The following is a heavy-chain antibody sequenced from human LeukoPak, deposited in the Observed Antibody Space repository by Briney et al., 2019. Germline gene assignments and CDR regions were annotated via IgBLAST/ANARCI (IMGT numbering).Heavy chain of an antibody. CDR3: ARITMVRGVIITFGY. CDR1: GYTFTSYG. Sequence: ASVKVSCKASGYTFTSYGISWVRQAPGQGLEWMGWISAYNGNTNYAQKLQGRVTMTTDTSTSTAYMELRSLRSDDTAVYYCARITMVRGVIITFGYWGPGTLVTVSS. V-gene: IGHV1-18*01. CDR2: ISAYNGNT. J-gene: IGHJ4*02. D-gene: IGHD3-10*01.